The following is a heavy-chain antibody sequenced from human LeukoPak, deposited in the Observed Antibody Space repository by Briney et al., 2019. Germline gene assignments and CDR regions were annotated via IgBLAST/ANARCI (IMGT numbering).Heavy chain of an antibody. Sequence: GGSLRLFCAASGFTFSGSAMHWVRQASGKGLEWVGRIRSKANSYATAYAASVKGRFTISRDDSKNTAYLQMNSLKTEDTAVYYCTRRFYGDSFDYWGQGTLVTVSS. CDR2: IRSKANSYAT. V-gene: IGHV3-73*01. CDR1: GFTFSGSA. D-gene: IGHD4-17*01. CDR3: TRRFYGDSFDY. J-gene: IGHJ4*02.